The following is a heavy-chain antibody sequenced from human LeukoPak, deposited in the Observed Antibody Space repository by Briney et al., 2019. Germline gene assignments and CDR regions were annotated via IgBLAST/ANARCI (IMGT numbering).Heavy chain of an antibody. J-gene: IGHJ6*03. D-gene: IGHD6-19*01. CDR2: INPNSGGT. Sequence: ASVKVSCKASGYTFTGYYMHWVRQAPGQGLEWMGWINPNSGGTNYAQKFQGRVTMTRDTSISTAYMGLSRLRSDDTAVYYCARDRLSSGWYVGTYYYYYYMDVWGKGTTVTVSS. CDR1: GYTFTGYY. V-gene: IGHV1-2*02. CDR3: ARDRLSSGWYVGTYYYYYYMDV.